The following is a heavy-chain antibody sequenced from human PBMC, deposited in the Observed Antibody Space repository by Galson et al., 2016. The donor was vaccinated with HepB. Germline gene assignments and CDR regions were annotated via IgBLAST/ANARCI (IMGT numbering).Heavy chain of an antibody. Sequence: QSGAEVTKPGESLRISCKGSGYSFTSYWITWVRQVPGKGLEWMGTIDPSDSYTNYSPSFQGHVTISADKSISTAYLQWSSLKASDTAMYYCARRSGVAATGYYYYYMDVWGKGTTVTVSS. CDR3: ARRSGVAATGYYYYYMDV. V-gene: IGHV5-10-1*01. J-gene: IGHJ6*03. D-gene: IGHD2-15*01. CDR2: IDPSDSYT. CDR1: GYSFTSYW.